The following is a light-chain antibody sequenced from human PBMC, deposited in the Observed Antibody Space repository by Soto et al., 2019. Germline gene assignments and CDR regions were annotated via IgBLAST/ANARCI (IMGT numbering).Light chain of an antibody. Sequence: QSALTQPASVSGSPGQSITISCTGTSSDVGFYNYVSWYQQHPGKAPKLMIYEVSNRPSGVSNRFSGSKSGNTASPTISGLQAEDEADYYCSSYRSSSTLYVFGTGTKVTVL. V-gene: IGLV2-14*01. CDR2: EVS. CDR1: SSDVGFYNY. J-gene: IGLJ1*01. CDR3: SSYRSSSTLYV.